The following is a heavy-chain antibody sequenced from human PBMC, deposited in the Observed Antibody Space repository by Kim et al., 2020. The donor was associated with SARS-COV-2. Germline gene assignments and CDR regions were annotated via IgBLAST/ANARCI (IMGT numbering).Heavy chain of an antibody. J-gene: IGHJ4*02. D-gene: IGHD6-25*01. CDR3: AKGPDFSD. CDR2: GGRT. V-gene: IGHV3-23*01. Sequence: GGRTYYADSARGRFTISRDKSKNTLYLQMYSLRAEDTAVYYCAKGPDFSDWGQGTLVTVSS.